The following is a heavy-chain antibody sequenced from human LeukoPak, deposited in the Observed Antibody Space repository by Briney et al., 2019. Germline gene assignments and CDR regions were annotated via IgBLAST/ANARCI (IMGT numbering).Heavy chain of an antibody. CDR3: ARDSITIFGVVRFDY. J-gene: IGHJ4*02. CDR1: GFTFSSYW. V-gene: IGHV3-7*01. D-gene: IGHD3-3*01. Sequence: GGSLRLSCAASGFTFSSYWMSWVRQAPGKGLEWVANIKQDGSEKYYVDSVKGRFTISRDNAKNSLYLQMNSLRAEDTAVYYCARDSITIFGVVRFDYWGQGTLVTVST. CDR2: IKQDGSEK.